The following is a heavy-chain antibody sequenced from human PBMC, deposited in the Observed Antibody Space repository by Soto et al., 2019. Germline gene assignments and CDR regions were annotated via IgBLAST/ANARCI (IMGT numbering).Heavy chain of an antibody. CDR3: ARDLNGIAVAGNDDAFDI. CDR1: GGSISSGGYY. J-gene: IGHJ3*02. V-gene: IGHV4-31*03. CDR2: IYYSGST. D-gene: IGHD6-19*01. Sequence: QVQLQESGPGLVKPSQTLSLTCTVSGGSISSGGYYWSWIRQHPGKGLEWIGYIYYSGSTYYNPSLKSRVTLSVDTSKNQFSLKLSSVTDADTAVYYCARDLNGIAVAGNDDAFDIWGQGTMVTVSS.